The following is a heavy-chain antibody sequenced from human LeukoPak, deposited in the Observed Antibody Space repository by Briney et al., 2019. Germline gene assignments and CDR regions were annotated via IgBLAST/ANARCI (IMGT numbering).Heavy chain of an antibody. CDR2: ISGSGATT. D-gene: IGHD3-22*01. V-gene: IGHV3-23*01. J-gene: IGHJ4*02. CDR3: ARAYYYDSSGYRYFEY. CDR1: GFTFSGYA. Sequence: QAGGSLRLSCAASGFTFSGYAMSWVRQAPGKGLEWVSTISGSGATTYYADSVKGRFTISRDNSRNTLYLQMNSLRAEDTAVYYCARAYYYDSSGYRYFEYWGQGPLVTASS.